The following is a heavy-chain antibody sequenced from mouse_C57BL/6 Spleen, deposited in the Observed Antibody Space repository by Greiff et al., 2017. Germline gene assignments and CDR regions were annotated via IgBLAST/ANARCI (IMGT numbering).Heavy chain of an antibody. CDR3: ARGGFYYYGSSLDY. CDR1: GYTFTSYW. J-gene: IGHJ2*01. V-gene: IGHV1-50*01. D-gene: IGHD1-1*01. CDR2: IDPSDSYT. Sequence: QVQLQQPGAELVKPGASVKLSCKASGYTFTSYWMQWVKQRPGQGLEWIGEIDPSDSYTNYNQKFKGKATLTVDTSSSTAYMQLSSLTSEDSAVYYCARGGFYYYGSSLDYWGQGTTLTVSS.